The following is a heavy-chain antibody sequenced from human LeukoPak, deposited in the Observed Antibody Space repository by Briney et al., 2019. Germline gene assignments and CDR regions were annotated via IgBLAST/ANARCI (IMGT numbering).Heavy chain of an antibody. CDR1: GYSISNGCY. V-gene: IGHV4-38-2*02. D-gene: IGHD2/OR15-2a*01. CDR2: IYHSGST. Sequence: SETLSLTCTVSGYSISNGCYWGWVRQPPGKGLEWIGIIYHSGSTSYNPSLKSRVTIAVDTSKNQFSLKLSSVTAADTAVYYCARRTANYYLNDAFDIWGQGTMVTVSS. CDR3: ARRTANYYLNDAFDI. J-gene: IGHJ3*02.